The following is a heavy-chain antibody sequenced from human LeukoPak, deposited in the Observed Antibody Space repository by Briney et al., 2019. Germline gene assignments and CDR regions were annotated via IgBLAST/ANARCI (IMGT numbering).Heavy chain of an antibody. V-gene: IGHV4-39*07. J-gene: IGHJ4*02. Sequence: SETLSLTCTVSGGSIRRAGYYWGWIRQSPGKGLEWIGSIYHSGSTYYNLSLQRRVTKAVDTSQNQFSLKLTSVTPPDTAVYFCAEGTSNGWDHYFDSWGQGIQVAVSS. CDR2: IYHSGST. D-gene: IGHD6-19*01. CDR1: GGSIRRAGYY. CDR3: AEGTSNGWDHYFDS.